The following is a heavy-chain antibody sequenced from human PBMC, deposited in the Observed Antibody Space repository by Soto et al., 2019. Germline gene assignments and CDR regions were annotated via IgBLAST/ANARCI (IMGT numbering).Heavy chain of an antibody. CDR1: GFTFSSYS. CDR3: ARGQPQYDFWSGYKRDWFDP. Sequence: VGSLRLSCAASGFTFSSYSMNWVRQAPGKGLEWVSSISSSSSYIYYADSVKGRFTISRDNAKNSLYLQMNSLRAEDTAVYYCARGQPQYDFWSGYKRDWFDPWGQGTLVTVSS. D-gene: IGHD3-3*01. V-gene: IGHV3-21*01. J-gene: IGHJ5*02. CDR2: ISSSSSYI.